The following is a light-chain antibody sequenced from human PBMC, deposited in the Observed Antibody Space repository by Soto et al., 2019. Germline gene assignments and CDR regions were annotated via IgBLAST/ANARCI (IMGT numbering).Light chain of an antibody. CDR1: QGIKNW. CDR2: TGS. V-gene: IGKV1-12*01. J-gene: IGKJ5*01. CDR3: QQAASFPIT. Sequence: DIQMTQSPSYVSASVGDRVTITCRASQGIKNWLAWYQQKPGKAPNLLIYTGSSLQSGVPSRFSGSGSGTDFTLTINSLQPEDFATYYCQQAASFPITFGQETRLEIK.